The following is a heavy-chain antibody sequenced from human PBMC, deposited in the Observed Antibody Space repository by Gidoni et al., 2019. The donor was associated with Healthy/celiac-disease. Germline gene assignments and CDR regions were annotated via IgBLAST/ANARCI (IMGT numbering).Heavy chain of an antibody. V-gene: IGHV3-30*18. CDR1: GFTCSSYG. D-gene: IGHD6-13*01. Sequence: QVQLVESGGGVVQPGRSMRLACAASGFTCSSYGMPWVRQAPGKGLGWVAVISYDGSNKSYPDSVQVRFTISIDNSKTTLYLQMNSLRAEDTAVYYCAKDDGSSSWYGGSWFDPWGQGTLVTVSS. CDR2: ISYDGSNK. CDR3: AKDDGSSSWYGGSWFDP. J-gene: IGHJ5*02.